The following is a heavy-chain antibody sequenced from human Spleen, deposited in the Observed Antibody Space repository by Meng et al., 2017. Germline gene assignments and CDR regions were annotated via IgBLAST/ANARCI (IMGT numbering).Heavy chain of an antibody. D-gene: IGHD2-2*01. CDR1: GGIFSNYV. CDR2: INAVFGTT. Sequence: SVKVSCKALGGIFSNYVIGWVRQAPGQGLEGMGGINAVFGTTNYAQKFQGRVTITTDESTSTVYMELTRLTSEDTAVYFCARKAGNCTSTTCYSLDYWGQGTLVTVSS. V-gene: IGHV1-69*05. CDR3: ARKAGNCTSTTCYSLDY. J-gene: IGHJ4*02.